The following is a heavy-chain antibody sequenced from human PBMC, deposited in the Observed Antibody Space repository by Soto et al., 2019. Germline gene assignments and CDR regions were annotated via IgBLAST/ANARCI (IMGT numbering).Heavy chain of an antibody. CDR3: AKGHEVVPAAIAGDDAFDI. Sequence: GGSLRLSCAASGFTFSSYAMSWVRQAPGKGLEWVSAISGSGGSTYYADSVKGRFTISRDNSKNTLYLQMNSLRAEDTAVYYCAKGHEVVPAAIAGDDAFDIWGQGTMVTVSS. D-gene: IGHD2-2*01. CDR1: GFTFSSYA. J-gene: IGHJ3*02. V-gene: IGHV3-23*01. CDR2: ISGSGGST.